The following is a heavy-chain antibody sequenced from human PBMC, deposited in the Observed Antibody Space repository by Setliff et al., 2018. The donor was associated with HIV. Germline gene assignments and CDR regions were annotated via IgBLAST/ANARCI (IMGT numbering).Heavy chain of an antibody. D-gene: IGHD3-22*01. CDR3: ARASYYYDSSDVRVRAFDI. V-gene: IGHV3-30*01. CDR1: GFTFRSYA. CDR2: ISNDGSNE. J-gene: IGHJ3*02. Sequence: GGSLRLSCAASGFTFRSYAMHWVRQAPGKGLEWVAVISNDGSNEYYADSVKGRFTISRDNSKNTLWLQMNSLRAEDTAVYYCARASYYYDSSDVRVRAFDIWGQGTMVTVSS.